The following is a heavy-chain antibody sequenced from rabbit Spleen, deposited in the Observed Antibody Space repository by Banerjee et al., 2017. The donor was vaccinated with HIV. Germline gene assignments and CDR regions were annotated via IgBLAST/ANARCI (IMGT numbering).Heavy chain of an antibody. V-gene: IGHV1S40*01. D-gene: IGHD4-1*01. CDR1: GFSFSSSYY. J-gene: IGHJ4*01. CDR3: ARNANGGWDL. Sequence: QSLEESGGDLVKPGASLTLTCTASGFSFSSSYYICWVRQAPGKGLEWIGCIYTGSSGSTAYASWAKGRFTISKTSSTTVTLQMTSLTPADTATYFCARNANGGWDLWGPGTLVTVS. CDR2: IYTGSSGST.